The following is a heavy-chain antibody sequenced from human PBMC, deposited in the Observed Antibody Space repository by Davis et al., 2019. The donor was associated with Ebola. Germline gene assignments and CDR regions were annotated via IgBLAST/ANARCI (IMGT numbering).Heavy chain of an antibody. D-gene: IGHD2-2*01. J-gene: IGHJ6*03. CDR3: ARFYHLRDYYYYYMDV. Sequence: PSETLSLTCAVYGGSFSGYYWSWIRQPPGKGLEWIGEINHSGSTNYNPSLKSRVTISVDTSKNQFSLKLSSVTAADTAVYYCARFYHLRDYYYYYMDVWGKGTTVTVSS. CDR1: GGSFSGYY. CDR2: INHSGST. V-gene: IGHV4-34*01.